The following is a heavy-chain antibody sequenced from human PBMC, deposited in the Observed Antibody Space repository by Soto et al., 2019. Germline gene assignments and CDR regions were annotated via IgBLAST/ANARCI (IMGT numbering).Heavy chain of an antibody. D-gene: IGHD3-16*01. V-gene: IGHV1-69*01. J-gene: IGHJ4*02. CDR1: GGTFSSYA. CDR2: IIPIFGTA. Sequence: QVQLVQSGAEVKKPGSSVKVSCKASGGTFSSYAISWVRQAPGQGLEWMGGIIPIFGTANYAQKFQGRVTITADESQSTAYRELGSLRSEDTAVYYCAREEGEGYYFDYWGQGTLVTVSS. CDR3: AREEGEGYYFDY.